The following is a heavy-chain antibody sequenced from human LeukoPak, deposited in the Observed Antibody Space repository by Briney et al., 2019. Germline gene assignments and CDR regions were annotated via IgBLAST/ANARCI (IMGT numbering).Heavy chain of an antibody. J-gene: IGHJ4*02. Sequence: SETLSLTCTVSGGSISSSSYYWGWIRQPPGKGLEWIGSIYYSGSTHYNPSLKSRVTISVDTSKNQFSLKLSSVTAADTAVYYCASAIIAAAGTGRFDYWGQGTLVTVSS. V-gene: IGHV4-39*01. CDR3: ASAIIAAAGTGRFDY. CDR2: IYYSGST. CDR1: GGSISSSSYY. D-gene: IGHD6-13*01.